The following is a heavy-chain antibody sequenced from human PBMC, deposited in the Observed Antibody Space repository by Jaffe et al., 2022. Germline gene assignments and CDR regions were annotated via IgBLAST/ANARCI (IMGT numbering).Heavy chain of an antibody. CDR2: IYTSGST. D-gene: IGHD5-12*01. V-gene: IGHV4-61*02. J-gene: IGHJ6*03. CDR1: GGSISSGSYY. CDR3: AREVPMATIPYYYYYMDV. Sequence: QVQLQESGPGLVKPSQTLSLTCTVSGGSISSGSYYWSWIRQPAGKGLEWIGRIYTSGSTNYNPSLKSRVTISVDTSKNQFSLKLSSVTAADTAVYYCAREVPMATIPYYYYYMDVWGKGTTVTVSS.